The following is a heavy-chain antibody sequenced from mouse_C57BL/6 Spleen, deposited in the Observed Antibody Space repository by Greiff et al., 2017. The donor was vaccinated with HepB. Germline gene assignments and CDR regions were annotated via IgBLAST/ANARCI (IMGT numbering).Heavy chain of an antibody. J-gene: IGHJ4*01. Sequence: QVQLQQPGAELVKPGASVKMSCKASGYTFTSYWITWVKQRPGQGLEWIGDIYPGSGSTNYNEKFKSKATLTVDTSSSTAYMQLSSLTSEDSAVYYCARRGIYYDPNYYAMDYWGQGTSVTVSS. CDR2: IYPGSGST. CDR1: GYTFTSYW. D-gene: IGHD2-4*01. CDR3: ARRGIYYDPNYYAMDY. V-gene: IGHV1-55*01.